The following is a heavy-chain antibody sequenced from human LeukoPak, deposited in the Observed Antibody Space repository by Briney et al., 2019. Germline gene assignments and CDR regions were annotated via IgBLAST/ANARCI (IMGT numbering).Heavy chain of an antibody. CDR3: ARDRVDIVATAPSLSYYYGMDV. V-gene: IGHV3-53*01. CDR2: IYSGGST. Sequence: GGSLRLSWAASGFTVSSNYMSWVRQAPGKGLEWVSVIYSGGSTYYADSVKGRFTISRDNSKNTLYLQMNSLRAEDTAVYYCARDRVDIVATAPSLSYYYGMDVWGQGTTVTVSS. CDR1: GFTVSSNY. J-gene: IGHJ6*02. D-gene: IGHD5-12*01.